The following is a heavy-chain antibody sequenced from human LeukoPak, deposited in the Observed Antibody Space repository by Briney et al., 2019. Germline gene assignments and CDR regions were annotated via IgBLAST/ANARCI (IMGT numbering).Heavy chain of an antibody. V-gene: IGHV3-23*01. CDR3: AKSRVRLYYYDCSAYPNWFDP. D-gene: IGHD3-22*01. Sequence: GGSLRLSCAASGFTFSSYAMSWVRQAPGKGLEWVSAISGSGGSTYYADSVKGRFTISRDNSKNTLYLQMNSLRAEDTAVYYCAKSRVRLYYYDCSAYPNWFDPWGQGTLVTVSS. CDR2: ISGSGGST. CDR1: GFTFSSYA. J-gene: IGHJ5*02.